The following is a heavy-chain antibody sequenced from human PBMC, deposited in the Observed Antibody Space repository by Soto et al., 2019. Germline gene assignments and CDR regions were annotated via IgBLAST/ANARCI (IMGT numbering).Heavy chain of an antibody. CDR2: ISAYNGNT. V-gene: IGHV1-18*01. J-gene: IGHJ4*02. Sequence: ASMKVHSQASGYTFTSYAISWMRQAPGQGLEWMGWISAYNGNTNYAQKLQGRVTMTTDTSTSTAYMELRSLRSDDTAVYYCAGDPPPPDYWGQGTLVTVSS. CDR3: AGDPPPPDY. CDR1: GYTFTSYA.